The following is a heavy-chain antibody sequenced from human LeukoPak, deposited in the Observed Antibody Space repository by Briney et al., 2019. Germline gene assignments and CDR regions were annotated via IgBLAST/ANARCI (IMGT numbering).Heavy chain of an antibody. V-gene: IGHV3-21*01. J-gene: IGHJ4*02. CDR3: ARGRGYSYGHGFDY. CDR2: ISSSSSYI. Sequence: TTGGSLRLSCAASGFTFSSYSMNWVRQAPGKGLEWVSSISSSSSYIYYADSVKGRFTISRDNAKNSLYLQMNSLRAEDTAAYYCARGRGYSYGHGFDYWGQGTLVTVSS. D-gene: IGHD5-18*01. CDR1: GFTFSSYS.